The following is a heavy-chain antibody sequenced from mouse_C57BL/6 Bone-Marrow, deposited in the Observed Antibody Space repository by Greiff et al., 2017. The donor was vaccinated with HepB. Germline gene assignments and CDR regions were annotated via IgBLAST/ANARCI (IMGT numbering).Heavy chain of an antibody. CDR1: GFTFNTYA. V-gene: IGHV10-3*01. CDR2: IRSKSSNYAT. CDR3: STVVARGYAMDY. Sequence: DVMLVESGGGLVQPKGSLKLSCAASGFTFNTYAMHWVRQAPGKGLEWVARIRSKSSNYATYYADSVKDRFTISRDDSQSMLYLQMNNLKTEDTAMYYCSTVVARGYAMDYWGQGTSVTVSS. J-gene: IGHJ4*01. D-gene: IGHD1-1*01.